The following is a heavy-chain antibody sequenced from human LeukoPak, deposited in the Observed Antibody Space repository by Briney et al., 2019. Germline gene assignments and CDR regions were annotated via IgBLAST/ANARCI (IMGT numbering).Heavy chain of an antibody. CDR2: MSGSGSST. Sequence: GGSLRLSCVGSEFTFDTYVMNWVRQAPGKGLEWVSSMSGSGSSTYYADSVKGRFTISRDNSKNTLYLQMNSLRAEDTAVYYCAKDRDRSGDAYYFDYWGQGTLVAVSS. V-gene: IGHV3-23*01. J-gene: IGHJ4*02. CDR1: EFTFDTYV. D-gene: IGHD3-22*01. CDR3: AKDRDRSGDAYYFDY.